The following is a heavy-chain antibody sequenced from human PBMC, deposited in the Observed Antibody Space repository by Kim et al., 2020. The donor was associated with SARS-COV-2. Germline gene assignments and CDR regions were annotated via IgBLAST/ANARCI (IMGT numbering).Heavy chain of an antibody. CDR2: ISTDGIIT. CDR3: TRGLGVRIFDN. V-gene: IGHV3-74*01. D-gene: IGHD3-10*01. J-gene: IGHJ4*02. CDR1: GFTFSSYW. Sequence: GGSLRLSCAASGFTFSSYWMHWVRQAPGKGLVWVSRISTDGIITAYADSVKGRFTISRDNAKNTLYLQMNSLRAEDTAVYYCTRGLGVRIFDNWGQGTLVTVSS.